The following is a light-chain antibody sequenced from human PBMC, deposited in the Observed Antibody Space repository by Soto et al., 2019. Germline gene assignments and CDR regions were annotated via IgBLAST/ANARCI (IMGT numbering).Light chain of an antibody. V-gene: IGLV2-8*02. CDR1: SSDVGSYNY. Sequence: QSVLTQPPSASRSPGQSVTISCTGTSSDVGSYNYVSWYQQHPDKAPKLIIYGVNERPSGVPDRFSGSKSGNTASLTVSGLQAEDEADYYWTSYAGSNNPVVFGGGTKLTVL. CDR2: GVN. CDR3: TSYAGSNNPVV. J-gene: IGLJ3*02.